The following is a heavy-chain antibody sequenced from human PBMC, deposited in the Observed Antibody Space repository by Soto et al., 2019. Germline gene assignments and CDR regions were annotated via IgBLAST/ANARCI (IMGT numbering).Heavy chain of an antibody. D-gene: IGHD6-13*01. CDR2: INAGNGNT. Sequence: ASVKVSCKASGYTFTSYGMHWVRRAPGQRLEWMGWINAGNGNTKYSQKFQGRVTITRDTSASTAYMELSSLGSEDTAVYYCASMYSSPEGVVDYWGQGTLVTVSS. CDR1: GYTFTSYG. V-gene: IGHV1-3*01. CDR3: ASMYSSPEGVVDY. J-gene: IGHJ4*02.